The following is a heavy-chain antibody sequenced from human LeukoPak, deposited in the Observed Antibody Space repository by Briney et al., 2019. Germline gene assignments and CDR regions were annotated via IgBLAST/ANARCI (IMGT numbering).Heavy chain of an antibody. D-gene: IGHD6-19*01. V-gene: IGHV3-23*01. CDR2: ISCSGDKT. CDR3: ARGKDNSGTWDYFDY. J-gene: IGHJ4*02. Sequence: GGSLRLSCAASGSTFNSYAMSWVRQPPGKGLEWVSTISCSGDKTYYADSVKGRFTISRENSENTLYLQMNSLRADDTAVYYCARGKDNSGTWDYFDYWGQGTLVTVSS. CDR1: GSTFNSYA.